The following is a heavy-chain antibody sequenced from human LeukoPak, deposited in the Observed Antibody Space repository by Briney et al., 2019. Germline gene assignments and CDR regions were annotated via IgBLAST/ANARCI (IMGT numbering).Heavy chain of an antibody. Sequence: PSETLSLTCTVSGGSISGYYWSWIRQPPGKGLEWIGYIYYRGSTNYNPSLKSRVTISVDASKNQFSLKLSSVTAADTAVYYCARADYDSSAYYYNFDYWGQGTLVTVSS. CDR1: GGSISGYY. CDR2: IYYRGST. V-gene: IGHV4-59*01. D-gene: IGHD3-22*01. J-gene: IGHJ4*02. CDR3: ARADYDSSAYYYNFDY.